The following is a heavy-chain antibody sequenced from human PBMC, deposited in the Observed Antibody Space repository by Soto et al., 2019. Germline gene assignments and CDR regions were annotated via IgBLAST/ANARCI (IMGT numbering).Heavy chain of an antibody. CDR2: IKSKTDGGTT. CDR1: GFTFSNAW. V-gene: IGHV3-15*01. Sequence: GGSLRLSCAASGFTFSNAWMSWVRQAPGKGLEWVGRIKSKTDGGTTDYAAPVKGRFTISRDDSKNTLYLQMNSLKTEDTVVYYCTKRPAYYYGSGSQKVLDYWGQGTLVTVSS. CDR3: TKRPAYYYGSGSQKVLDY. D-gene: IGHD3-10*01. J-gene: IGHJ4*02.